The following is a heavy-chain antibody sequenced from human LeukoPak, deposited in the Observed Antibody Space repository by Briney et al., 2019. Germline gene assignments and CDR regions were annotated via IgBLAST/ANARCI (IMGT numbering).Heavy chain of an antibody. CDR2: ISSSGSTI. CDR3: AREGGYGDYSFDY. D-gene: IGHD4-17*01. CDR1: GFTFSSYE. Sequence: GGSLRLSCAASGFTFSSYEMNWVRQAPGKGLEWVSYISSSGSTIYYADSVKGRFTISRDNAKNSLYLQMNSLRAEDTAVYYCAREGGYGDYSFDYWGQGTLVTVSS. J-gene: IGHJ4*02. V-gene: IGHV3-48*03.